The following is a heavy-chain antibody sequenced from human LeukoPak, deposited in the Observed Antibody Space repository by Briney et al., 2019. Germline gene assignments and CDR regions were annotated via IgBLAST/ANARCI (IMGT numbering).Heavy chain of an antibody. V-gene: IGHV4-4*07. CDR3: ASGILGAGNNY. CDR2: MYISGET. D-gene: IGHD6-19*01. Sequence: SETLSLTCTVSGGSISTYYWSWIRQPAGKGLEWIGRMYISGETNYNPSLKSRVTVSLDTSKNHFSLKLNSVTAADTAVYFCASGILGAGNNYWGQGTLVTVSS. CDR1: GGSISTYY. J-gene: IGHJ4*02.